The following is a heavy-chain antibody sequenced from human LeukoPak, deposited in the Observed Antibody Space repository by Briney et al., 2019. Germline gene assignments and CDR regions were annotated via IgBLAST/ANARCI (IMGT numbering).Heavy chain of an antibody. V-gene: IGHV3-48*01. D-gene: IGHD6-19*01. J-gene: IGHJ4*02. CDR1: GFTLSSHS. CDR3: ARGSSGGDY. Sequence: GGSLRLSCAASGFTLSSHSMIWVRQAPGRGLEWVSYISSSSTTIYYADSVKGRFTISRDNAKNSLYLQMNSLRAEDTAVYYCARGSSGGDYWGQGTLVSVSS. CDR2: ISSSSTTI.